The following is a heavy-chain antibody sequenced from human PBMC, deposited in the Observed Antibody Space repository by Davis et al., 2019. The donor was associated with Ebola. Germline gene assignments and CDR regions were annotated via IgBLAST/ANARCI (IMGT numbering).Heavy chain of an antibody. D-gene: IGHD3-3*01. Sequence: PGESLKISCAASGFTFRNYAMHWVRQAPGKGPEWVAVVSHSEREKFYADSVKGRFTISRDNSENTLYLQMNSLTADDSAVYYCARAVFHEVLDYWGQGTPVTVSP. CDR2: VSHSEREK. J-gene: IGHJ4*02. CDR1: GFTFRNYA. CDR3: ARAVFHEVLDY. V-gene: IGHV3-30*04.